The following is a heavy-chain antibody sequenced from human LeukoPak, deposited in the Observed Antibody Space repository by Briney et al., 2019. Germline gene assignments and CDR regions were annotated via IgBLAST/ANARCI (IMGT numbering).Heavy chain of an antibody. D-gene: IGHD3-10*01. Sequence: EASVKVSCKASGYTFTSYYMHWVRQAPGQGLEWMGWVSAYNGNTHYAQKLQGRVTMTTDTSTTTAYMELRSLRSDDTAAYYCARVHASGQFDPWGQGTLVTVSS. CDR3: ARVHASGQFDP. V-gene: IGHV1-18*04. CDR2: VSAYNGNT. J-gene: IGHJ5*02. CDR1: GYTFTSYY.